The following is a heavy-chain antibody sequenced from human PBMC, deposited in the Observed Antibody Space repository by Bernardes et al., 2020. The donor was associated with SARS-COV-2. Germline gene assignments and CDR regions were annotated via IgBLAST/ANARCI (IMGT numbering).Heavy chain of an antibody. Sequence: SVTFSFKTSGYTFTCYYIHWVRQAPGQGLEWMGWIYPKSGGTNSAQYFQGRVTMTRDLSRSTVYMELSSLRSDDTAVYYCARDPYYSNDVFDVWGQGTMVTVSS. CDR1: GYTFTCYY. D-gene: IGHD3-22*01. J-gene: IGHJ3*01. CDR2: IYPKSGGT. V-gene: IGHV1-2*02. CDR3: ARDPYYSNDVFDV.